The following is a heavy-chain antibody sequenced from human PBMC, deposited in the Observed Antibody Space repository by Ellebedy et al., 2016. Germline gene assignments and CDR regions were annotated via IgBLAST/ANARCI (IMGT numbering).Heavy chain of an antibody. V-gene: IGHV3-7*01. CDR2: IDPDGSGK. J-gene: IGHJ4*02. CDR1: GFTFSSHW. Sequence: GESLKISXAVSGFTFSSHWMHWVRQVPGRGLLWVASIDPDGSGKSYVESVGGRFSSSRDNANNSLYLQMNSLRSEDTAKYYCVKDSGSSSFDYWGPGTLVTVSS. CDR3: VKDSGSSSFDY. D-gene: IGHD3-10*01.